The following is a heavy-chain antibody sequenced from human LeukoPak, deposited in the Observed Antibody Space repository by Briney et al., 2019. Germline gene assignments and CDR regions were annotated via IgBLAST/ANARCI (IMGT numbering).Heavy chain of an antibody. Sequence: SETLSLTCSVSGYSISVGYYWGWIRQPPGKGLEWIGSIYHSGSTHYNPSLKSRVTMSVDTSKNQFFLKLTSVTAADTAVYYCAREEGPTYYYDSSGYYRDDYWGQGTLVTVSS. CDR1: GYSISVGYY. CDR3: AREEGPTYYYDSSGYYRDDY. V-gene: IGHV4-38-2*02. J-gene: IGHJ4*02. CDR2: IYHSGST. D-gene: IGHD3-22*01.